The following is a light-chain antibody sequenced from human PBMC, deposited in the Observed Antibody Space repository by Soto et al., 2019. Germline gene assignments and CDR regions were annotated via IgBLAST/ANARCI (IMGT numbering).Light chain of an antibody. CDR1: SSDVGGYNY. CDR3: SSYTSSSTPYV. J-gene: IGLJ1*01. CDR2: DVS. Sequence: LXHPAYVNSLDLHARPIIKKKTSSDVGGYNYVSWYQQHPGKAPKLMIYDVSNRPSGVSNRFSGSKSGNTASLTISGLQAEDEADYYCSSYTSSSTPYVFGTGTKVTVL. V-gene: IGLV2-14*01.